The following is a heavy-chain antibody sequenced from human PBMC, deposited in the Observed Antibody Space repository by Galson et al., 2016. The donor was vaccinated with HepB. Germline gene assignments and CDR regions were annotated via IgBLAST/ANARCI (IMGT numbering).Heavy chain of an antibody. D-gene: IGHD4-17*01. CDR1: GLTVSRYY. J-gene: IGHJ4*02. CDR2: IYRGGST. V-gene: IGHV3-53*01. CDR3: ARNDYGDYSGDYYFAY. Sequence: SLRLSCAASGLTVSRYYMSWVRQVPGQGLEWVSVIYRGGSTYYADSVKGRFTISRDNSKNTLYLQMNSLRAEDTAVYYCARNDYGDYSGDYYFAYWGQGTLVTVSS.